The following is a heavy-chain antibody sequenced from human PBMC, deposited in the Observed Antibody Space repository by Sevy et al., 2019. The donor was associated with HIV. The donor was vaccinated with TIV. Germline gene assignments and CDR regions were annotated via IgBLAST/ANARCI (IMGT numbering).Heavy chain of an antibody. CDR2: ISDSGDTT. Sequence: GGSLRLSCAASGFTFSSYGMHWVRQAPGKGLEWVSGISDSGDTTHYAESVKGRFTISRDNSKNTVSLQMSSLRAEDTAIYYCAKLPSTVMFREKGYWGQGTRVTVSS. J-gene: IGHJ4*02. CDR3: AKLPSTVMFREKGY. V-gene: IGHV3-23*01. CDR1: GFTFSSYG. D-gene: IGHD3-10*01.